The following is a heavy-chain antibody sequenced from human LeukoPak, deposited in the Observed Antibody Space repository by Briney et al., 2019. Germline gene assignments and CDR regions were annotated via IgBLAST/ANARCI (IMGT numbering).Heavy chain of an antibody. D-gene: IGHD2-2*01. Sequence: GASVKVSCKASGYTFTSYGISWVRQAPGQGLEWMGWISAYNGNTNYAQKLQGRVTMTTDTSTSTAYMELRSLRSDDTAVYYCARDRCSSTSCYEAEYYFDYWGQGTLVTVSS. CDR1: GYTFTSYG. J-gene: IGHJ4*02. CDR3: ARDRCSSTSCYEAEYYFDY. CDR2: ISAYNGNT. V-gene: IGHV1-18*01.